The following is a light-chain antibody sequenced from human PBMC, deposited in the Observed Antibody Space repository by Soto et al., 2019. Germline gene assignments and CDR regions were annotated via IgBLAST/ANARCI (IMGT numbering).Light chain of an antibody. CDR3: QQYSKWPPRYT. Sequence: EIVMTQSPVTLSASPGERVTLPCRASQSVDINLAWYQQKPGQAPRLLISEASTRASDIPSRFTGSGSGTDFTLTISSLQSEDFAMYFCQQYSKWPPRYTFGQGTKVDIK. CDR1: QSVDIN. V-gene: IGKV3-15*01. CDR2: EAS. J-gene: IGKJ2*01.